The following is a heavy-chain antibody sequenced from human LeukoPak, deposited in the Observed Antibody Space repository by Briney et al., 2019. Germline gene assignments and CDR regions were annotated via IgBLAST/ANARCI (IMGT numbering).Heavy chain of an antibody. CDR1: GFTFSTFA. CDR3: AKYGWFDP. J-gene: IGHJ5*02. Sequence: PGGSLRLSCVASGFTFSTFAMNWVRQAPGKGLEWVSTISETGRSTYYADSVKGRFTISRDNSKNTLYLQMNSLRAEDTAVYYCAKYGWFDPWGQGTLVTVSS. V-gene: IGHV3-23*01. CDR2: ISETGRST. D-gene: IGHD4-17*01.